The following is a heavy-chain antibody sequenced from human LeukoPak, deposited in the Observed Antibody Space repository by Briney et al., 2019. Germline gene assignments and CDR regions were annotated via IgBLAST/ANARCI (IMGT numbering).Heavy chain of an antibody. V-gene: IGHV1-18*01. Sequence: GASVKVSCKASGYSFTSCGISCVRQAPGQGLEWMGWISTHNGNTNYVQKLQGRVTMTTDTSTSTAYMELRSLRSDDTAVYYCARDLDGSGSYYTDYWGQGTLVTVSS. J-gene: IGHJ4*02. CDR3: ARDLDGSGSYYTDY. CDR2: ISTHNGNT. D-gene: IGHD3-10*01. CDR1: GYSFTSCG.